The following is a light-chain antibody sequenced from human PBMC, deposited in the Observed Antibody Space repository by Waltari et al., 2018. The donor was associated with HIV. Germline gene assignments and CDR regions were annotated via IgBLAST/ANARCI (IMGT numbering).Light chain of an antibody. V-gene: IGLV1-44*01. J-gene: IGLJ3*02. CDR3: AAWDDSLNGPV. CDR2: SNN. CDR1: SSNLGSNT. Sequence: QSVLTQPPSASGTPGQRVTISCSGSSSNLGSNTVNWYQPLPGTAHKLLIYSNNQRPSGVPDRFSGSKSGTSASLAISGLQSEDEADYYCAAWDDSLNGPVFGGGTKLTVL.